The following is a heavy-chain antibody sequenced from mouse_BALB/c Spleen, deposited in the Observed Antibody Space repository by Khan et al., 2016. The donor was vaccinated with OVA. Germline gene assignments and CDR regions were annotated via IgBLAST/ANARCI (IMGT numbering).Heavy chain of an antibody. CDR3: SRDGYYETYFDY. CDR1: GFTFNNYG. D-gene: IGHD2-3*01. V-gene: IGHV5-6-3*01. CDR2: INSNGGST. J-gene: IGHJ2*01. Sequence: EVELVESGGGLVQPGGSLKLSCAASGFTFNNYGMSWVRQTPDKRLGLVATINSNGGSTYFPDSVKGRFTISRDNGKNTLYLQMSSLKSEDTAMYYCSRDGYYETYFDYWGQGTTLTVSS.